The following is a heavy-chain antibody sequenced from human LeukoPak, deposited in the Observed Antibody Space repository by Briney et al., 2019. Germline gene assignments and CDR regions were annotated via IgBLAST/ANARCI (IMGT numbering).Heavy chain of an antibody. CDR3: ARDPYTVVVPAADY. J-gene: IGHJ4*02. CDR1: GFTFSSYA. V-gene: IGHV3-30*04. Sequence: GRSLRLSCAASGFTFSSYAMHWVRQAPGKGLEWVAVISYDGSNKYYADSVKSRFTISRDNSKNTLYLQMNSLRAEDTAVYYCARDPYTVVVPAADYWGQGTLVTVSS. CDR2: ISYDGSNK. D-gene: IGHD2-2*01.